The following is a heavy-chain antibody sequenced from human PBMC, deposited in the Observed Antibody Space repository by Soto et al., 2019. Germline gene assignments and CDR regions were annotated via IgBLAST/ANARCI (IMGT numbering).Heavy chain of an antibody. Sequence: ASVKVSCKASGYTFTGYYMHWVRQAPGQGLEWMGWINPNSGGTNYAQKFQGWVTMTRDTSTSTAYMELSTLSSEDTAVYYCARGTVTGSEYNYYYYGMDVWGQGTTVTVSS. CDR1: GYTFTGYY. V-gene: IGHV1-2*04. CDR3: ARGTVTGSEYNYYYYGMDV. CDR2: INPNSGGT. J-gene: IGHJ6*02. D-gene: IGHD1-1*01.